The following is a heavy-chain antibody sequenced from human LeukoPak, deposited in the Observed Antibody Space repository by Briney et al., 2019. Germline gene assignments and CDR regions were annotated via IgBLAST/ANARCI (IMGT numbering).Heavy chain of an antibody. V-gene: IGHV3-53*01. D-gene: IGHD3-3*01. CDR1: GFTVSSNY. Sequence: GGSLRLSCAAPGFTVSSNYMSWVRQAPGKGLEWVSVIYSGGSTYYADSVKGRFTISRDNSKNTLYLQMNSLRAEDTAVYYCARDAYDFWSGYRIDYGMDVWGQGTTVTVSS. CDR2: IYSGGST. J-gene: IGHJ6*02. CDR3: ARDAYDFWSGYRIDYGMDV.